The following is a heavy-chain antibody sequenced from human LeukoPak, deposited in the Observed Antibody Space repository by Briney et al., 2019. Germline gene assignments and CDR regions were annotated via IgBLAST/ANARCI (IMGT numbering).Heavy chain of an antibody. V-gene: IGHV3-21*01. CDR3: ASFYYNSGYGAFDI. CDR2: ISISSNYI. J-gene: IGHJ3*02. D-gene: IGHD3-10*01. Sequence: GGSLRLSCAASGFTFSRYSMNWVRQAPGKGLEWVSSISISSNYIYYADSVKGRFTISRDNAKNSLYLQMNSLRAEDTAVYYCASFYYNSGYGAFDIWGQGTMVTVSS. CDR1: GFTFSRYS.